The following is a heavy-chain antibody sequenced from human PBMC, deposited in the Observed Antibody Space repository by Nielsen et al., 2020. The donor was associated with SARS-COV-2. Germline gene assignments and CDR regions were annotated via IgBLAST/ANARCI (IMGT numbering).Heavy chain of an antibody. CDR2: INHSGSA. V-gene: IGHV4-34*01. CDR1: GGPFSGYY. Sequence: SETLSLTCAVYGGPFSGYYWSWIRQLPGKGLEWIGEINHSGSANYNPSLKSRVTISVDMSKNQFSLKLSSVTAADTAVYYCARHHYDSSGYYYPDYWGQETLVTVSS. D-gene: IGHD3-22*01. CDR3: ARHHYDSSGYYYPDY. J-gene: IGHJ4*02.